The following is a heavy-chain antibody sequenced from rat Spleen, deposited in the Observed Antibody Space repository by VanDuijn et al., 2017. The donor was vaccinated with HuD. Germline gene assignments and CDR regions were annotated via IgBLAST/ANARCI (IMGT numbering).Heavy chain of an antibody. CDR3: ARWADY. CDR1: GFSLTSHG. J-gene: IGHJ2*01. Sequence: QAQLKESGPGLVQPSQTLSLTCTVSGFSLTSHGVTWVRQPPGKGLEWIGAIWRGGSTDYNSALKSRLSISRDTSKSQVHLKMNSLQTEDTAMYFCARWADYWGQGVMVTVSS. D-gene: IGHD4-6*01. V-gene: IGHV2-16*01. CDR2: IWRGGST.